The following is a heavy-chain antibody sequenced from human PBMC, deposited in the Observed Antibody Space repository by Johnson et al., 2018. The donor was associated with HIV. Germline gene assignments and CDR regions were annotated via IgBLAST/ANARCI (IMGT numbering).Heavy chain of an antibody. CDR2: IRYDGSNK. CDR1: GFTFSNYG. D-gene: IGHD6-19*01. J-gene: IGHJ3*02. CDR3: AKAYSSGWWALDI. V-gene: IGHV3-30*02. Sequence: VQLVESGGGVVQPGGSLRFSCAAFGFTFSNYGMHWVRQAPGKGLEWVAFIRYDGSNKYYVDSVKGRFTISRDNSKNTLYLQMNSLRAEDTAVYYCAKAYSSGWWALDIWGLGVMVTVSS.